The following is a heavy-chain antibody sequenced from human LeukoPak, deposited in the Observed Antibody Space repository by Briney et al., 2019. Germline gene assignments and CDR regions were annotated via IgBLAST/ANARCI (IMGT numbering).Heavy chain of an antibody. CDR3: AREGYYFEF. V-gene: IGHV3-7*01. CDR1: GFTFRSYW. J-gene: IGHJ4*02. Sequence: PGGSLRLSCAASGFTFRSYWMSWVRQAPGKGLEWVANIKQDGSEKYYVDSVKGRFTISRDNADNSLYLQMGSLRAEDTAVYYCAREGYYFEFWGQGTLVTVSS. CDR2: IKQDGSEK.